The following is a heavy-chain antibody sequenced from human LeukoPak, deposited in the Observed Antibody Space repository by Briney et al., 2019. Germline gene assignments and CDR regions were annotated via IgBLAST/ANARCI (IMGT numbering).Heavy chain of an antibody. CDR3: ARQSIYEAYFDF. D-gene: IGHD3-16*01. V-gene: IGHV3-7*01. J-gene: IGHJ4*02. CDR2: IKHDGSEK. Sequence: GGSLRLSCVASGFPFDRYWMSWVRQAPGKGLEWVANIKHDGSEKNFVDSVKGRFTISRDNAENSLFLQMNSLRADDTAVYFCARQSIYEAYFDFWGQGTLVTVSS. CDR1: GFPFDRYW.